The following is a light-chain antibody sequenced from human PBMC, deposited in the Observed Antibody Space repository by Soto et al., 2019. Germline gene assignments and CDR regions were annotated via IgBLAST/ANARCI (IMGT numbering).Light chain of an antibody. Sequence: QSVLRQPPSASGTPGRSVTISCSGSTSNIGSSSVYWYQQLPGTAPKVFIYENNRRPSGVPDRFSGSKSGTSASLAISGLRSEDEADYYCATWDDSLSGPVFGGGTKLTVL. CDR1: TSNIGSSS. V-gene: IGLV1-47*01. CDR3: ATWDDSLSGPV. CDR2: ENN. J-gene: IGLJ2*01.